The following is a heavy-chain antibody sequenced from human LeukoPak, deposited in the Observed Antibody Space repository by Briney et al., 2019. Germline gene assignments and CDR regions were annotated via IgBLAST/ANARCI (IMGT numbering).Heavy chain of an antibody. CDR1: GGSISSYY. CDR2: IHTSGST. Sequence: SETLSLTCTVSGGSISSYYWSWIRQPAGKGLEWIGRIHTSGSTNYNPSLKSRVTISVDTSKNQFSLKLSSVTAADTAVYYCAGGYHMTTAAYFDYWGQGTLVTVSS. CDR3: AGGYHMTTAAYFDY. D-gene: IGHD4-17*01. V-gene: IGHV4-4*07. J-gene: IGHJ4*02.